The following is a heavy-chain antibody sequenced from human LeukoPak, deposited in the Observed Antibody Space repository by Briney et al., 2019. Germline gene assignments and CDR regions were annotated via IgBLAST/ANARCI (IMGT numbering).Heavy chain of an antibody. D-gene: IGHD1-26*01. V-gene: IGHV3-53*01. Sequence: GGSLRLSCAASGFTVSSNYMSWVRQAPGKGLEWVSVIYSGGSTYYADSVKGRFTISRDNSKNTLYLQMNSLGAEDTAVYYCARDLSGSLDYWGQGTLVTVSS. CDR2: IYSGGST. CDR3: ARDLSGSLDY. CDR1: GFTVSSNY. J-gene: IGHJ4*02.